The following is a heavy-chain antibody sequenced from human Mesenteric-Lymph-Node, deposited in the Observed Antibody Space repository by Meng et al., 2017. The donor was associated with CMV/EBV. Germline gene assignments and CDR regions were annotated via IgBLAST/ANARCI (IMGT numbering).Heavy chain of an antibody. Sequence: GSLRLSCTVSGGSISSYYWSWIRQPPGKGLEWIGNIYYSGSTNYNPSLKSRVTISVDTSKKQFSLKLSSVTAADTAVYYCAREVIGDGSLAFDYWGQGTLVTVSS. D-gene: IGHD1-26*01. CDR2: IYYSGST. V-gene: IGHV4-59*01. CDR1: GGSISSYY. CDR3: AREVIGDGSLAFDY. J-gene: IGHJ4*02.